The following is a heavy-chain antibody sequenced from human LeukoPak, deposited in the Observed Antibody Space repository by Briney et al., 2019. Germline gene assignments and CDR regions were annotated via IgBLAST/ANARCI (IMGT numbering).Heavy chain of an antibody. Sequence: GGSLRLSCAASGFTFSTYAMNWVRQAPEKGLEWVSYISSSSSIIYYADSVKGRFTISRDNAKNSLYLQMNSLRADDTAVYYCARFAAGGSYYYYMDVWGKGTTVTVSS. V-gene: IGHV3-48*01. CDR3: ARFAAGGSYYYYMDV. CDR2: ISSSSSII. CDR1: GFTFSTYA. J-gene: IGHJ6*03. D-gene: IGHD6-25*01.